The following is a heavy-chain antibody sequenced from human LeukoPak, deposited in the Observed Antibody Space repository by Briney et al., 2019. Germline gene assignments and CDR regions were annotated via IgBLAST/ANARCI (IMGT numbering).Heavy chain of an antibody. V-gene: IGHV4-39*01. J-gene: IGHJ4*02. Sequence: PSETLSLTCTVSGASIRSSSYFWAWIRQSPGKGLEWIGSIYYTGSTHNNPSLKSRVTLSVDPSKNQFSLRLSSVTAADTAVYYCARGPPYCTNGVCHPDYWGQGTLVTVSS. CDR3: ARGPPYCTNGVCHPDY. CDR1: GASIRSSSYF. D-gene: IGHD2-8*01. CDR2: IYYTGST.